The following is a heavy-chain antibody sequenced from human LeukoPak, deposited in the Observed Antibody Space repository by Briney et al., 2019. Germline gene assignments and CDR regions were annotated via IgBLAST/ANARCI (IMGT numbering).Heavy chain of an antibody. CDR2: IIPIFGTA. CDR1: GGTFSSYA. J-gene: IGHJ4*02. CDR3: ARESPPVGAYLY. V-gene: IGHV1-69*01. Sequence: SVKVSCKASGGTFSSYAITWARQAPGQGLEWMGGIIPIFGTANYAQKFQGRVTITADESTSTAYMELSSLRSEDTAVYYCARESPPVGAYLYWGQGTLVTVSS. D-gene: IGHD1-26*01.